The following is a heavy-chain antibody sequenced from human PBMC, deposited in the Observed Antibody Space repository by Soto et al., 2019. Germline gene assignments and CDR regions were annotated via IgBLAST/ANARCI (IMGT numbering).Heavy chain of an antibody. Sequence: SETLSLTCVVYGGSFSGYYWSWIRQPPGKGLEWIGEINYSGSTNYNPSLKSRVTISVDTSKNQFSLKLSSVTAADTAVYYCARRAPFLRYFEWGPSKKNWFDPWGQGTLVTVSS. V-gene: IGHV4-34*01. CDR2: INYSGST. CDR3: ARRAPFLRYFEWGPSKKNWFDP. CDR1: GGSFSGYY. D-gene: IGHD3-9*01. J-gene: IGHJ5*02.